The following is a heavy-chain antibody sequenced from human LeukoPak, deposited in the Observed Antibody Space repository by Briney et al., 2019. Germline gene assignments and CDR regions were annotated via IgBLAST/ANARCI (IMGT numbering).Heavy chain of an antibody. CDR2: IIPIFGTA. D-gene: IGHD2-2*02. J-gene: IGHJ5*02. Sequence: GASVKVSCKASGGTFSSYTISWVRQAPGQGLEWMGGIIPIFGTAKYAQKFQGRVTITADESTSTAYMELSSLRSEDTAVYYCARVGGGKYCSITTCYMRGWFDPWGQGTLVTVSS. V-gene: IGHV1-69*13. CDR1: GGTFSSYT. CDR3: ARVGGGKYCSITTCYMRGWFDP.